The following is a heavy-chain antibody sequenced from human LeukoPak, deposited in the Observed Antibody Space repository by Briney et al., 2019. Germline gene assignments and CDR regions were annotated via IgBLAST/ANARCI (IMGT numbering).Heavy chain of an antibody. CDR2: INPSGGIT. V-gene: IGHV1-46*01. Sequence: ASVKVSCKASGYTFTSYYMHWVRQAPGQGLEWMGVINPSGGITGYTQKFQGRVTMTRDTSTSTVYMELSSLRSEDTAVYYCARDRAVAGFRFDYWGQGTLVTVSS. D-gene: IGHD6-19*01. J-gene: IGHJ4*02. CDR3: ARDRAVAGFRFDY. CDR1: GYTFTSYY.